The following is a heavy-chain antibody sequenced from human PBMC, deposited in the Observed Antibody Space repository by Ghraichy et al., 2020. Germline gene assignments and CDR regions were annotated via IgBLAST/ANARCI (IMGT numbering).Heavy chain of an antibody. CDR1: GGSISNSDYY. CDR2: IYYSGST. V-gene: IGHV4-30-4*01. J-gene: IGHJ4*03. D-gene: IGHD2-2*01. Sequence: SETLSLTCTVSGGSISNSDYYWSWLRPPPGKGREWVGYIYYSGSTYYSPSLQSRLTLAVDTSKNQFSLSLNSVTAADTAIYYCDRVDHCSRKSCSFRSFDFWGQGTLVTVSS. CDR3: DRVDHCSRKSCSFRSFDF.